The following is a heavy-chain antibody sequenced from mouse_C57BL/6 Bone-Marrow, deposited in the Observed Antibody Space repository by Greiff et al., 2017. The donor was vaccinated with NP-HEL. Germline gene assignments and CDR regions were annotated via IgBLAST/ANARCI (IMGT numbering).Heavy chain of an antibody. J-gene: IGHJ4*01. D-gene: IGHD2-3*01. V-gene: IGHV14-3*01. Sequence: EVQRVESVAELVRPGASVKLSCTASGFNIKNTYMHWAKQRPEQGLEWIGRIDPANGNTKYAPKFQGKATITADTSSNTAYLQLSSLTSEDTAIYYCAISDGYSFYAMDYWGQGTSVTVSS. CDR3: AISDGYSFYAMDY. CDR2: IDPANGNT. CDR1: GFNIKNTY.